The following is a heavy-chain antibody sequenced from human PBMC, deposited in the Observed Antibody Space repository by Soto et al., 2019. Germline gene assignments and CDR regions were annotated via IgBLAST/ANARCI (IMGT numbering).Heavy chain of an antibody. CDR1: GGSFSGYY. J-gene: IGHJ4*02. D-gene: IGHD5-18*01. Sequence: PSETLSLTCAVYGGSFSGYYWSWIRQPPGKGLEWIGEINHSGSTNYNPSLKSRVTISVDTSKNQFSLKLSSVTAADTAVYYCARGSVDTAMVYFDYWGQGTLVTVPQ. V-gene: IGHV4-34*01. CDR3: ARGSVDTAMVYFDY. CDR2: INHSGST.